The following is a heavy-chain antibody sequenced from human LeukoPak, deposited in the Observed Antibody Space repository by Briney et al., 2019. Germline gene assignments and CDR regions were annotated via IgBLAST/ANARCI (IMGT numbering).Heavy chain of an antibody. J-gene: IGHJ6*02. CDR2: ISGSGGST. D-gene: IGHD6-13*01. V-gene: IGHV3-23*01. Sequence: PGGSLRLFCAASGFTFSSYAMSWVRQAPGKGLEWVSAISGSGGSTYYADSVKGRFTISRDNSKNTLYLQMNSLRAEDTAVYYCAKKADSSSWPYYYYGMDVWGQGTTVTVSS. CDR3: AKKADSSSWPYYYYGMDV. CDR1: GFTFSSYA.